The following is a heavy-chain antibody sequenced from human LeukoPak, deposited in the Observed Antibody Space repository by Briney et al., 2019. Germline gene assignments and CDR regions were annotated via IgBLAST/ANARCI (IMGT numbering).Heavy chain of an antibody. CDR2: IKSRTDGRTT. CDR1: GFTFPNAW. Sequence: GGSLRLSCAASGFTFPNAWMSWLRQAPGKGLEWVGHIKSRTDGRTTDYAAPVKGRFTISRDDSENTLYLQMNSLKTEDTAVYYCATPGRIPEAANWFGPWGQGTLVTVSS. J-gene: IGHJ5*02. V-gene: IGHV3-15*01. CDR3: ATPGRIPEAANWFGP. D-gene: IGHD6-13*01.